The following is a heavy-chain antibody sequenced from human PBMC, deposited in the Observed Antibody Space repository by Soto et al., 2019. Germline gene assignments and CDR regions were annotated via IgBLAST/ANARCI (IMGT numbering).Heavy chain of an antibody. CDR1: GFSLSTSGVG. CDR2: IYWDDDK. J-gene: IGHJ4*02. Sequence: QITLKESGPTLVKPTQTLTLTCTFSGFSLSTSGVGVGWIRQPPGKALEWLALIYWDDDKRYSPSLKSSLTINKDNSKMQVVITMTNLDPADTATYSCAHRRVERYFDCWGQGTLVTVSS. D-gene: IGHD1-1*01. V-gene: IGHV2-5*02. CDR3: AHRRVERYFDC.